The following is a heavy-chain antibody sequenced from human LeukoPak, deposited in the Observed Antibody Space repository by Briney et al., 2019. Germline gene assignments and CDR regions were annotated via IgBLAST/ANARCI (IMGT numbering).Heavy chain of an antibody. Sequence: PSETLSLTCAVYGGSFSSYYLSWVRQPPGKGLEWVGEISHSGSTNYNPSLESRLTISVDTSKHQFSMKLSSVTAAATAVSFCARGPPTDYYDSSGFYYVFDYWGQGTLVTVSS. CDR2: ISHSGST. J-gene: IGHJ4*02. CDR3: ARGPPTDYYDSSGFYYVFDY. D-gene: IGHD3-22*01. V-gene: IGHV4-34*01. CDR1: GGSFSSYY.